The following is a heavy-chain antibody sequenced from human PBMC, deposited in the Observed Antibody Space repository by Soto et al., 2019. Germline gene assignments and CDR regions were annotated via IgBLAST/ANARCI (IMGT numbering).Heavy chain of an antibody. D-gene: IGHD6-13*01. CDR3: ARDGGIAALGRRGYQYGVDV. CDR1: GFTFNTYG. CDR2: IWYDGSNK. V-gene: IGHV3-33*01. Sequence: QVQLLESGGDVVQPGGSLRLSCAASGFTFNTYGMHWVRQPPGKGLEWVAVIWYDGSNKYYVDSMKGRFTISRDNNKNTLYLQMNSLRADATAVYYCARDGGIAALGRRGYQYGVDVWGQGNTVTVSS. J-gene: IGHJ6*02.